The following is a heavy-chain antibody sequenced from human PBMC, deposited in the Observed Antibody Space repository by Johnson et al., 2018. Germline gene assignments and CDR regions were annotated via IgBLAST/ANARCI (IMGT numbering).Heavy chain of an antibody. CDR1: GFTFSSYG. D-gene: IGHD6-13*01. CDR2: IWYDGSNK. V-gene: IGHV3-33*01. J-gene: IGHJ6*02. CDR3: ARDSAAATCMDV. Sequence: QVQLVESGGGVVQPGRSXRLSCAASGFTFSSYGMHWVRQAPGKGQEWVAVIWYDGSNKYYADSVKGRFTISRDNSKNPLYLQRNSRRAEDTAVYSCARDSAAATCMDVWGQGTTVTVSS.